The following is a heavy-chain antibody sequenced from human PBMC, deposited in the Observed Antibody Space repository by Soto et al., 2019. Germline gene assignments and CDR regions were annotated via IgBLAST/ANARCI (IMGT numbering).Heavy chain of an antibody. D-gene: IGHD3-10*01. Sequence: PSETLSLTCAVYGGSFSVYYWSWIRQRPGKGLEWIGEINHSGSTNYNPSLKSRVTISVDTSKNQFSLKLSSVTAADTAVYYCANLRRDRYGSGSFYYYYYMDVWGKGTTVTVSS. V-gene: IGHV4-34*01. CDR2: INHSGST. CDR1: GGSFSVYY. J-gene: IGHJ6*03. CDR3: ANLRRDRYGSGSFYYYYYMDV.